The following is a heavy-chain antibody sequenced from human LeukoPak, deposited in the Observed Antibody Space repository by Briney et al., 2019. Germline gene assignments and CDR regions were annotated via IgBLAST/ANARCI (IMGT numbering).Heavy chain of an antibody. D-gene: IGHD6-19*01. CDR3: AKGALAVAGIDY. CDR1: GFTSSSYG. J-gene: IGHJ4*02. Sequence: PGGSLRLSCAGYGFTSSSYGMHWVRQAPGKGLEWVAVIWYDGSNKYYADSVKGRFTISRDNSKNTLYLQMNSLRAEDTAVYYCAKGALAVAGIDYWGQGTLVTVSS. CDR2: IWYDGSNK. V-gene: IGHV3-33*06.